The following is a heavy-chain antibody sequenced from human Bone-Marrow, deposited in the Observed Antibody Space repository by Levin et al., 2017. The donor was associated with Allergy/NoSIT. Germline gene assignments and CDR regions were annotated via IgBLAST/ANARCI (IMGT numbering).Heavy chain of an antibody. J-gene: IGHJ4*02. CDR3: ARGAYSVGFDH. Sequence: ASVKVSCKTSGYTFTDYNIQWVRQAPGQGPEWMGWITPSNGRTNYALQFQDRVSMTRDTSITTAYMEVTRLTSDDTAIYYCARGAYSVGFDHWGQGTLVTVSS. V-gene: IGHV1-2*02. D-gene: IGHD5/OR15-5a*01. CDR1: GYTFTDYN. CDR2: ITPSNGRT.